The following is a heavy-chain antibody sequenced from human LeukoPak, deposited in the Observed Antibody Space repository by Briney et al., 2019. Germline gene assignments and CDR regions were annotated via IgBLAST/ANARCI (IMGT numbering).Heavy chain of an antibody. J-gene: IGHJ4*02. Sequence: PSETLSLTCNVSGASIKTYYWTWIRQPPGMGLEYVGYIYSRGSTNYNPSLKSRVTLSVDTSKNQFSLRLRSPTAADTAVYYCARVREGNHLHQFYLDSWGQGTLVTVSS. CDR3: ARVREGNHLHQFYLDS. CDR1: GASIKTYY. V-gene: IGHV4-59*01. D-gene: IGHD1-14*01. CDR2: IYSRGST.